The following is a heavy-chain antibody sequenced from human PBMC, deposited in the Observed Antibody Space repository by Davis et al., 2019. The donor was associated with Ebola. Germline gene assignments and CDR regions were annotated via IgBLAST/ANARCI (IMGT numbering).Heavy chain of an antibody. D-gene: IGHD2-8*01. CDR2: IYYSGST. CDR3: ARENCPNGVCYLPFDY. CDR1: GGSISSYY. V-gene: IGHV4-59*12. Sequence: GSLRLSCTVSGGSISSYYWSWIRQPPGKGLEWIGYIYYSGSTNYNPSLKSRVTISVDTSKNQFSLKLSSVTAADTALYYCARENCPNGVCYLPFDYWGQGTLVTVSS. J-gene: IGHJ4*02.